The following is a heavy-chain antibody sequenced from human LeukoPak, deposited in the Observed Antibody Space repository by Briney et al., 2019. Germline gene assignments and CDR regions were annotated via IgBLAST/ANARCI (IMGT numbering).Heavy chain of an antibody. D-gene: IGHD3-10*01. CDR2: ISSGGGNI. CDR1: GFTFSRYE. Sequence: PGGSLRLSCAASGFTFSRYEMIWVRQAPGKGLEWVSYISSGGGNIYYADSVKGRFTISRDSAKSLLYLQMNSLRAEDTAIYYCAKVPYSDYGSGRPPFMDVWGQGTTVAVS. V-gene: IGHV3-48*03. CDR3: AKVPYSDYGSGRPPFMDV. J-gene: IGHJ6*02.